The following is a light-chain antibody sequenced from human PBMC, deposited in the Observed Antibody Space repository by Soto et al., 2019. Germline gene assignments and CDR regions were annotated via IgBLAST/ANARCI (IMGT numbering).Light chain of an antibody. CDR3: AAWDDSLNGVV. CDR2: SNN. Sequence: QSVLTQPPSASGAPGQRGTISCSGSSSNIGSNTVNWYQQLPGTAPKLLIYSNNQRPSGVPDRFSGSKSGTSASLAISGLQSEDEADYDCAAWDDSLNGVVFGGGTKLTVL. CDR1: SSNIGSNT. V-gene: IGLV1-44*01. J-gene: IGLJ2*01.